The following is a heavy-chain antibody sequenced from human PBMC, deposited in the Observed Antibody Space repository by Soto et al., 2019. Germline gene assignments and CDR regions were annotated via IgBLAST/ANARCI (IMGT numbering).Heavy chain of an antibody. CDR2: IIPIFGTA. J-gene: IGHJ5*02. D-gene: IGHD1-26*01. CDR3: ARAIVGPTTKGWLAP. CDR1: GGTFSRYA. V-gene: IGHV1-69*01. Sequence: QVQLVQSGAEVKKPGSSVKVSCKASGGTFSRYAISWVRQAPGQGLEGMGGIIPIFGTANYAQKFQGSVTITADESTSTAYMELSSLRFEDTAVYYCARAIVGPTTKGWLAPWGQGTLVTVSS.